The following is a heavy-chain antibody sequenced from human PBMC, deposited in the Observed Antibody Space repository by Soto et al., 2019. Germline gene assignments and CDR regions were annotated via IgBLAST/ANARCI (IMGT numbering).Heavy chain of an antibody. CDR2: MNPNSGNT. CDR3: AREKTSYGMDV. Sequence: QVQLVQSGAEVKKPGASVKVSCKASGYTYTSYDINWVRQATGQGLEWMGWMNPNSGNTGYAQKFQXXVTMTRNTSISTAYMELSSLRSEETAVYYCAREKTSYGMDVWGQGTTVTVSS. CDR1: GYTYTSYD. V-gene: IGHV1-8*01. J-gene: IGHJ6*02.